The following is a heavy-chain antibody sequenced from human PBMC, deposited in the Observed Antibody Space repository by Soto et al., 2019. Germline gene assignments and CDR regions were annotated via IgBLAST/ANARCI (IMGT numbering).Heavy chain of an antibody. J-gene: IGHJ6*02. D-gene: IGHD2-15*01. CDR2: ISSSSSYT. CDR1: GFTFSDYY. V-gene: IGHV3-11*06. Sequence: GGSLRLSCAASGFTFSDYYMSWIRQAPGKGLEWVSYISSSSSYTNYADSVKGRFTISRDNAKNSLYLQMNSLRAEDTAVYYCAEGSSYYGMDVWGQGTTVTVSS. CDR3: AEGSSYYGMDV.